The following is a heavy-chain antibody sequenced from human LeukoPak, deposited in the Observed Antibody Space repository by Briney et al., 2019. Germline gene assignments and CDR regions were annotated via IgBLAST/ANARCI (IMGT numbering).Heavy chain of an antibody. D-gene: IGHD2-15*01. Sequence: PVRSLRLSCAASGLTFSSYAMSWVRQGPGPGMEWVSAIGGSGGSTYNANPATGLFTISRDNSKNTLYLQMNRLRAQDTAVYCGAKDHCSGGSCDPLHYWGQGTLVTVSS. CDR1: GLTFSSYA. J-gene: IGHJ4*02. V-gene: IGHV3-23*01. CDR2: IGGSGGST. CDR3: AKDHCSGGSCDPLHY.